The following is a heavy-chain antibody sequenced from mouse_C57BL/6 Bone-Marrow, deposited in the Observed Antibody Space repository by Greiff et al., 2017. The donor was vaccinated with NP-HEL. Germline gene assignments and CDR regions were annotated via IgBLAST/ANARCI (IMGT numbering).Heavy chain of an antibody. J-gene: IGHJ1*03. CDR2: ISNLAYSI. CDR3: ARRGAITTVVATRYFDV. CDR1: GFTFSDYG. D-gene: IGHD1-1*01. V-gene: IGHV5-15*04. Sequence: EVMLVESGGGLVQPGGSLKLSCAASGFTFSDYGMAWVRQAPRKGPEWVAFISNLAYSIYYADTVTGRFTISRENAKNTLYLEMSSLRSEDTAMYYCARRGAITTVVATRYFDVWGTGTTVTVSS.